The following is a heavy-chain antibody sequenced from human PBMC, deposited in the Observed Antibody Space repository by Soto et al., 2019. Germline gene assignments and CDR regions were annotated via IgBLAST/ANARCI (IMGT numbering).Heavy chain of an antibody. Sequence: TLSRTCAASGGSLSSGQYYWGWLRPPPAKGLEWIGYMYHSGSTYYNPSLKSRVTISIDTSKNQFSLKLSSVTAADTAVYYCARYDSSGYYPMFDDWGQGTLVTFSS. CDR3: ARYDSSGYYPMFDD. D-gene: IGHD3-22*01. V-gene: IGHV4-30-4*01. CDR2: MYHSGST. J-gene: IGHJ4*02. CDR1: GGSLSSGQYY.